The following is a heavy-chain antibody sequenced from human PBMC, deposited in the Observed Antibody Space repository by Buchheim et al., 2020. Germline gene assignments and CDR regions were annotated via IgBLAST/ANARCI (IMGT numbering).Heavy chain of an antibody. Sequence: EVQLVESGGGLVQPGGSLRLSCAASGFTFRSFWMIWLRQAPGKGLEWVANIKQDGSQKYYVDSVKGRFTISRDNAQNSLYLQMSSLRAEDTAVYYCARDVAPYDRSGYYDAFDIWDQGT. CDR3: ARDVAPYDRSGYYDAFDI. CDR2: IKQDGSQK. J-gene: IGHJ3*02. D-gene: IGHD3-22*01. CDR1: GFTFRSFW. V-gene: IGHV3-7*01.